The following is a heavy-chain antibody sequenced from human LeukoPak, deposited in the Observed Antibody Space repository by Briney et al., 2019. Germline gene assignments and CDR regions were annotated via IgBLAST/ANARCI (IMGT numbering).Heavy chain of an antibody. Sequence: SETLSLACTVSGGFISSGGYYGSWIRQHPGKGLEWIGYIYYSGSTYYNPSLKSRVTISVDTSKNQFSLRLSSVTAADTAVYYCARHSGYDPCFDYWGQGTLVTVSS. J-gene: IGHJ4*02. CDR3: ARHSGYDPCFDY. CDR2: IYYSGST. D-gene: IGHD5-12*01. CDR1: GGFISSGGYY. V-gene: IGHV4-31*03.